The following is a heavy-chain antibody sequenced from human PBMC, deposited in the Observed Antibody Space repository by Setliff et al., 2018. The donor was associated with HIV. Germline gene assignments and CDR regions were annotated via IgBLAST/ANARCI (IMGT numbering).Heavy chain of an antibody. J-gene: IGHJ5*02. CDR3: ARGLIAATGTWFDP. CDR2: IFYSGIT. D-gene: IGHD6-13*01. Sequence: SETLSLTCTVSGGSISSNSYYWGWIRQPPGKGLEWIGSIFYSGITYYKSSLKSRVTMSLDTSKNHFSLKLTSVTAADTAVYYCARGLIAATGTWFDPWGQGTLVTV. CDR1: GGSISSNSYY. V-gene: IGHV4-39*02.